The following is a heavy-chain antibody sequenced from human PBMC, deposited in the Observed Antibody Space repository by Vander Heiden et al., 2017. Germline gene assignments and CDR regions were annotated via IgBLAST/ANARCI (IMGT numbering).Heavy chain of an antibody. CDR2: IIPIFGTA. Sequence: QVQLVQSGAEVKKPGSSVKASCKASGGTFSSYAISWGRQAPGQGFEWMGGIIPIFGTANYAQKFQGRVTITADESTSTAYMALSSLRSEDTAVYYCARTFPTPPKMTTDYFDYWGQGTLVTVSS. V-gene: IGHV1-69*01. D-gene: IGHD4-17*01. CDR3: ARTFPTPPKMTTDYFDY. CDR1: GGTFSSYA. J-gene: IGHJ4*02.